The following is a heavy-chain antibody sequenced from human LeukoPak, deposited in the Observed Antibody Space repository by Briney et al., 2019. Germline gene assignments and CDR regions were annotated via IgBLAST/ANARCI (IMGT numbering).Heavy chain of an antibody. CDR3: ASNDYHNWFDP. D-gene: IGHD1-1*01. Sequence: SVKVSCKASGGTFSSYAISWVRQAPGQGLEWMGRIIPILGMANYAQKFQGRVTITADKSTSTAYMELSSLRSEDTAVYYCASNDYHNWFDPWGQGTLVTVSS. CDR1: GGTFSSYA. V-gene: IGHV1-69*04. CDR2: IIPILGMA. J-gene: IGHJ5*02.